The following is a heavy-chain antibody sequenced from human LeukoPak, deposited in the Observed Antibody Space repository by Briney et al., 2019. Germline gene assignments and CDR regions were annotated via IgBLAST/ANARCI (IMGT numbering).Heavy chain of an antibody. Sequence: SGPTLVNPTQTLTLTCTFSGFSLSTSGMCASWIRQPPGKALEWLARIDWDDDKYYSTSLKTRLTISKDTSKNQVVLTMTNMDPVDTATYYCAHELGYYYYMDVWGKGTTVTVSS. V-gene: IGHV2-70*11. CDR1: GFSLSTSGMC. CDR3: AHELGYYYYMDV. D-gene: IGHD6-13*01. J-gene: IGHJ6*03. CDR2: IDWDDDK.